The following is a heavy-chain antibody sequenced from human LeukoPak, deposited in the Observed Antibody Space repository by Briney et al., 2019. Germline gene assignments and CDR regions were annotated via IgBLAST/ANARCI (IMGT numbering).Heavy chain of an antibody. CDR3: TIIPNVILFTHYFEY. J-gene: IGHJ4*02. CDR1: GGVFTTYA. Sequence: SVKVSCKASGGVFTTYAVSWVRQAPGQGLEWMGSIIPLLGTTNYAQKFQGRVTITADEPTRTAYMELTYVRSDDTAVYYCTIIPNVILFTHYFEYWGQGTLVTVSS. CDR2: IIPLLGTT. D-gene: IGHD2-21*01. V-gene: IGHV1-69*11.